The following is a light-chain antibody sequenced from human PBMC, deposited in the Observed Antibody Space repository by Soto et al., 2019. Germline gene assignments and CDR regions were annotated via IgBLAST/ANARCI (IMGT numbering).Light chain of an antibody. CDR2: AAS. V-gene: IGKV1-9*01. CDR3: QQLNSYSFT. CDR1: QGISSY. Sequence: IPLTQSPSSLSASVGDRVTITCRASQGISSYLAWYQQKPEKAPKLLIYAASTLQGGVPSRFSGSGSGTDFTLTISSLQPEDFATYYCQQLNSYSFTFGPGTKVDIK. J-gene: IGKJ3*01.